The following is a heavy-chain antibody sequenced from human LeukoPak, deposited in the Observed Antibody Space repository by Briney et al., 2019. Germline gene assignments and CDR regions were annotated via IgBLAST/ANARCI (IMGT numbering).Heavy chain of an antibody. CDR1: DGSISSYY. CDR2: IYTSGST. Sequence: SETLSLTCTVSDGSISSYYWSWIRQPPGKGLEWIGYIYTSGSTNYNPSLKSRVTISVDTSKNQFSLKLSSVTAADTAVYYCARLSSGYDGGTYYYYMDVWGKGTTVTVSS. J-gene: IGHJ6*03. V-gene: IGHV4-4*09. CDR3: ARLSSGYDGGTYYYYMDV. D-gene: IGHD5-12*01.